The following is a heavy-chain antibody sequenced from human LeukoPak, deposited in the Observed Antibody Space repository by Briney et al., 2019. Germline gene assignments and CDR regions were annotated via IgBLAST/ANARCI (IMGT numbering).Heavy chain of an antibody. CDR3: AREWIDVGAAFDI. Sequence: GGSLRLSCAASGFTFSSYAMHWVRQAPGKGLEWVAVISYDGSNKYYADSVKGRFTISRDNSKNTLYLQTNSLRAEDTAVYYCAREWIDVGAAFDIWGQGAMVTVSS. CDR1: GFTFSSYA. V-gene: IGHV3-30-3*01. CDR2: ISYDGSNK. J-gene: IGHJ3*02. D-gene: IGHD2-2*03.